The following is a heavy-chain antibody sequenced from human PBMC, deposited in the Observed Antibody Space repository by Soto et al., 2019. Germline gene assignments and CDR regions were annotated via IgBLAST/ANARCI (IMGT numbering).Heavy chain of an antibody. Sequence: GVLRLSCAASGFTVSSNYMSWVRQAPEKGLEWVSVIYSGGSTHYAASVKGRFTVSRDNSKNTLYLQMNSLRAEDTAVYNCAKEPVGPDWYFDLWGRGTLVTVSS. CDR2: IYSGGST. CDR1: GFTVSSNY. V-gene: IGHV3-53*01. J-gene: IGHJ2*01. CDR3: AKEPVGPDWYFDL.